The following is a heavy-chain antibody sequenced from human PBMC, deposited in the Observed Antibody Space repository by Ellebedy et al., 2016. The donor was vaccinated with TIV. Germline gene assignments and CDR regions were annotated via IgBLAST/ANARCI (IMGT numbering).Heavy chain of an antibody. J-gene: IGHJ4*02. CDR1: GFTFSSYA. Sequence: GESLKISCAASGFTFSSYAMSWVRQAPGKGLEWVSAISGSGGSTYYADSVKGRFTISRDNSKNTLYLQMNSLRAEDTAVYYCEKAWHDYGDYEVDYWGQGTLVTVSS. CDR2: ISGSGGST. CDR3: EKAWHDYGDYEVDY. V-gene: IGHV3-23*01. D-gene: IGHD4-17*01.